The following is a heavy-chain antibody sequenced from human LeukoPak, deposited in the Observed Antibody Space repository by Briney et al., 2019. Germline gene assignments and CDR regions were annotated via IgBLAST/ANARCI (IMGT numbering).Heavy chain of an antibody. CDR3: AAVGLSSGTIGY. Sequence: ASVKVSCKASGYTFTSYDINWVRHATGQGLEWMGWMNPNSGNTGYAQKFQGRVTMTRNTSISTAYMELSSLRPEDTAVYYFAAVGLSSGTIGYWGQGTLVTVSS. D-gene: IGHD3-22*01. J-gene: IGHJ4*02. CDR1: GYTFTSYD. CDR2: MNPNSGNT. V-gene: IGHV1-8*01.